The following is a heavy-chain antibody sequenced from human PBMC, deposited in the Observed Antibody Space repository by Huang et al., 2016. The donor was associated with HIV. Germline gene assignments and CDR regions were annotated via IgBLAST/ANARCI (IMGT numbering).Heavy chain of an antibody. J-gene: IGHJ4*02. CDR2: SNAGNGNT. CDR3: ARGIAAGDY. V-gene: IGHV1-3*01. D-gene: IGHD6-25*01. Sequence: QVQLVQSGAEVKKPGASVKVSCKASGYIFSTYDTHWVRQAPGQRLEWMGRSNAGNGNTKYSQGFEGRVTSTRDTAANTAYVELSSLRSEDTGVYYCARGIAAGDYWGQGTLVTVSS. CDR1: GYIFSTYD.